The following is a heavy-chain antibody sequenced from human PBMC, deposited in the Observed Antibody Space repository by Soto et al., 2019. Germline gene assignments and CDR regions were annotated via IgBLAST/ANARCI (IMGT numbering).Heavy chain of an antibody. CDR3: AKDAVPYNGKWDWFDT. J-gene: IGHJ5*02. CDR1: GFIFGDYA. CDR2: VGGGGTDT. Sequence: QFFESGGDLVRAGGSLRVHCVASGFIFGDYAMSWVRQAPGKGLEWVSSVGGGGTDTYYAASVKGLFTISRDNSKSTLYLQMNNLRAEDTAVYYCAKDAVPYNGKWDWFDTWGQGTLVIVSS. V-gene: IGHV3-23*01. D-gene: IGHD1-20*01.